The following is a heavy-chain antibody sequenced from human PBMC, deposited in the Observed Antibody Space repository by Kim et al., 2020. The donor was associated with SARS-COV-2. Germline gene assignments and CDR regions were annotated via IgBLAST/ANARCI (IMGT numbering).Heavy chain of an antibody. CDR3: ASSLYCSGGSCYL. J-gene: IGHJ4*02. Sequence: YADSVKVRFTISRDNSKNTLYLQMNSLRAEDTAVYYCASSLYCSGGSCYLWGQGTLVTVSS. V-gene: IGHV3-33*01. D-gene: IGHD2-15*01.